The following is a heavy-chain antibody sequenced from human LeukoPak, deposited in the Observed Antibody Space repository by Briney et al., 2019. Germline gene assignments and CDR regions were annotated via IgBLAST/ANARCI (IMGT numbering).Heavy chain of an antibody. CDR3: ASRRVLTGEPY. CDR2: IYHSGRT. Sequence: SGTLSLTCAVSGASISSHAWWTWVRQPSSKGLEYVGEIYHSGRTIYNPSLSGRVTISVDKSNNQFSLKLTSVTAADTAVYYCASRRVLTGEPYWGQGSLVTVSS. V-gene: IGHV4-4*02. CDR1: GASISSHAW. J-gene: IGHJ4*02. D-gene: IGHD7-27*01.